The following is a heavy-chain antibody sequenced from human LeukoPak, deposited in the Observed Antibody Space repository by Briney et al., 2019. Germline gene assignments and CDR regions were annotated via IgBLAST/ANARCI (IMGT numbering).Heavy chain of an antibody. CDR1: GGSFSGHY. J-gene: IGHJ4*02. V-gene: IGHV4-4*07. Sequence: SETLSLTCAVSGGSFSGHYWNWIRQPPGKGLEWIGRIYTSGSTNYNPSLKSRVTMSVDTSKNQFSLKLSSVTAADTAVYYCARRGAGAYYFDYWGQGTLVTVSS. CDR2: IYTSGST. D-gene: IGHD3-10*01. CDR3: ARRGAGAYYFDY.